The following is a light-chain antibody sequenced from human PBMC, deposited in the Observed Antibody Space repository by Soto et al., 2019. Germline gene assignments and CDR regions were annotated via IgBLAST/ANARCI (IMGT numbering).Light chain of an antibody. V-gene: IGLV1-44*01. J-gene: IGLJ3*02. CDR1: TSNIGTNT. CDR2: RNN. Sequence: QSVLTQPPSASGTPGQSVTISCSGSTSNIGTNTVSWYQQLPGTAPKLLISRNNQRPSGVPDRFSGSKSGASGSLAISGLQSEDEAYYYCAGWDDSLNGPVFGGGTTLTVL. CDR3: AGWDDSLNGPV.